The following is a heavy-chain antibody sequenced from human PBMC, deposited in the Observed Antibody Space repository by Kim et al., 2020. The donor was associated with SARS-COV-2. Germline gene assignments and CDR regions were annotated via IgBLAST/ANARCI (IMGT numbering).Heavy chain of an antibody. V-gene: IGHV3-49*03. CDR2: IRSKAYGGTT. D-gene: IGHD2-21*01. CDR1: GFTFGDYA. J-gene: IGHJ3*01. Sequence: GGSLRLSCTASGFTFGDYAMSWFRQAPGKGLEWVGFIRSKAYGGTTEYXAXVKGXXXXXRXXSKSXXXLQMNSLKTAXXXVXYXTRXXXSISPAFXXLGXXTM. CDR3: TRXXXSISPAFXX.